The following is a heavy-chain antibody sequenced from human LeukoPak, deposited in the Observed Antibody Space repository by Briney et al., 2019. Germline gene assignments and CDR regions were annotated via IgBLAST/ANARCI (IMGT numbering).Heavy chain of an antibody. J-gene: IGHJ6*02. CDR2: INPNSGGT. Sequence: GASVKVSCKASGYTFTGYYMHWVRQAPGQGLEWMGWINPNSGGTNYAQKFQGRVTMTRNTSISTAYMELSSLRSEDTAVYYCARFFRYCNSTSCSPEVYYYYGMDVWGQGTTVTVSS. CDR1: GYTFTGYY. V-gene: IGHV1-2*02. D-gene: IGHD2-2*01. CDR3: ARFFRYCNSTSCSPEVYYYYGMDV.